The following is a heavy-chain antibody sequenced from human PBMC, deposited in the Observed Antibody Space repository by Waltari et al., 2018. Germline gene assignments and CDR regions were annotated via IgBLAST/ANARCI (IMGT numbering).Heavy chain of an antibody. Sequence: QLQLQESGPGLVKPSETLSLTCTVSGGSISSSSYYWGWIRPSPGKGLEWIGSIYYSGSTYYNPTLKSRVTISGDTSKNQFSLKLSSVTAADTAVYYCARHWKKSGYRFDPWGQGTLVTVSS. V-gene: IGHV4-39*01. J-gene: IGHJ5*02. CDR1: GGSISSSSYY. CDR2: IYYSGST. CDR3: ARHWKKSGYRFDP. D-gene: IGHD5-12*01.